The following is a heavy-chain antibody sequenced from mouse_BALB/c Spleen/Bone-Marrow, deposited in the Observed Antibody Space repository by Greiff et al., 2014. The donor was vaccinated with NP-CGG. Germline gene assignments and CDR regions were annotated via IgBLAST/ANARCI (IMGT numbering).Heavy chain of an antibody. J-gene: IGHJ3*01. V-gene: IGHV1-69*02. Sequence: QVQLKESGAELVRPGASVKLSCKASGYTFTSYWINWVKQRPGQGLEWIGNIYPSDSYTNYNQKFKDKATLTVDKSSSTVYMQLSSPTSEDSAVYYCTTGTRFAYWGQGTLVTVSA. CDR2: IYPSDSYT. D-gene: IGHD4-1*01. CDR3: TTGTRFAY. CDR1: GYTFTSYW.